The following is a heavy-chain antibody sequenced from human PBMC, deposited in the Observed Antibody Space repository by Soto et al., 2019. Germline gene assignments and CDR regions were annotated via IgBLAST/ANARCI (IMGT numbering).Heavy chain of an antibody. Sequence: PGGSLRLSCAASGFTFRNAWMSWVRQAPGKGLEWVGRIKSKTDGGTTDYAAPVKGRFTISRDDSKNTLYLQMNSLKTEDTAVYYCTTDKAPRPNDYRSGMDVWGKGTTVTVSS. D-gene: IGHD4-4*01. CDR3: TTDKAPRPNDYRSGMDV. V-gene: IGHV3-15*01. CDR1: GFTFRNAW. CDR2: IKSKTDGGTT. J-gene: IGHJ6*04.